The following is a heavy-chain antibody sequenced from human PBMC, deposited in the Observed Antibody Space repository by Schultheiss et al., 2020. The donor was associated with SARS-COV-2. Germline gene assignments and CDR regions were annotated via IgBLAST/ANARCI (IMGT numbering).Heavy chain of an antibody. Sequence: SETLSLTCTVSGGSISSGGYYWSWIRQHPGKGLEWIGYIYYSGSTYYNPSLKSRVTISVDTSKNQFSLKLSSVTAADTAVYYCARTIEDHKYNWFDPWGQGTLVTVSS. V-gene: IGHV4-31*03. CDR2: IYYSGST. CDR1: GGSISSGGYY. D-gene: IGHD3-3*01. J-gene: IGHJ5*02. CDR3: ARTIEDHKYNWFDP.